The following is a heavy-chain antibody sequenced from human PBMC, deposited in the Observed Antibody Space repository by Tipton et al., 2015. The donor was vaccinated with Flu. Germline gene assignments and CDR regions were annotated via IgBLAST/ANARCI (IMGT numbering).Heavy chain of an antibody. CDR2: IYYSGST. Sequence: TLSLTCTVSGGSISSYYWSWIRQPPGKGLEWIGYIYYSGSTNYNPSLKSRVTISVDTSKNQFSLKLSSVTAADTAVYYCARAVWGGYNDYWGQGTLVTVSS. J-gene: IGHJ4*02. D-gene: IGHD5-12*01. CDR3: ARAVWGGYNDY. CDR1: GGSISSYY. V-gene: IGHV4-59*01.